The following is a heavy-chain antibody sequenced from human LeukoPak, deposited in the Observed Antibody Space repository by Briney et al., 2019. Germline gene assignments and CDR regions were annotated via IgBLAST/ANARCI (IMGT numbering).Heavy chain of an antibody. CDR2: INYSGST. CDR1: GGSISSSSYY. Sequence: SETLSLTCTVSGGSISSSSYYWGWIRQPPGKGLEWIGSINYSGSTDYNPSLKGRVTISVDTSKNQFSLKLSSVTAADTAVYYCARVSGITMIVVVPNDAFDIWGQGTMVTVSS. D-gene: IGHD3-22*01. J-gene: IGHJ3*02. V-gene: IGHV4-39*07. CDR3: ARVSGITMIVVVPNDAFDI.